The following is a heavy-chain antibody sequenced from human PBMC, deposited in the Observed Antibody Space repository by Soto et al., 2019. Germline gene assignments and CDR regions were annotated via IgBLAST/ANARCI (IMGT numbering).Heavy chain of an antibody. CDR2: IIPIFGTA. Sequence: ASVKVSCKASGGTFSSYAISWVRQAPGQGLEWMGGIIPIFGTANYAQKFQGRVTITADESTSTAYMELSSLRSEDTAVYYCARRIDVDTAMVTDYYGMDVWGQGXTVTVYS. CDR1: GGTFSSYA. D-gene: IGHD5-18*01. J-gene: IGHJ6*02. CDR3: ARRIDVDTAMVTDYYGMDV. V-gene: IGHV1-69*13.